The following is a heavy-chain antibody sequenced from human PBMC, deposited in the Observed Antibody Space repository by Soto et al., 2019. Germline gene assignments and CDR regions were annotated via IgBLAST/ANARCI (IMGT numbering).Heavy chain of an antibody. Sequence: GASVKVSCKASGYTFTNYGISWVRQAPGQGLEWMGWISAYNGNTNYAQKLQGRVTMTTDTSTSIAYMELRSLRSDDTAVYYCARGGGGLYCSSTSCYRRWFDPWGQGTLVTVSS. J-gene: IGHJ5*02. CDR1: GYTFTNYG. CDR3: ARGGGGLYCSSTSCYRRWFDP. V-gene: IGHV1-18*01. D-gene: IGHD2-2*01. CDR2: ISAYNGNT.